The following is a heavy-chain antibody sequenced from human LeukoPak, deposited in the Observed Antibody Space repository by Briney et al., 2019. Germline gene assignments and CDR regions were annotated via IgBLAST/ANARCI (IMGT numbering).Heavy chain of an antibody. CDR1: GGTFSSYA. CDR3: ARSGSGWSTGYFQH. J-gene: IGHJ1*01. CDR2: IIPIFGTA. Sequence: SVKVSCKASGGTFSSYAISWVRQAPGQGLEWLGGIIPIFGTANYAQKFQGRVTITADESTSTAYMELSSLRSEDTAVYYCARSGSGWSTGYFQHWGQGTLVTVSS. D-gene: IGHD6-19*01. V-gene: IGHV1-69*13.